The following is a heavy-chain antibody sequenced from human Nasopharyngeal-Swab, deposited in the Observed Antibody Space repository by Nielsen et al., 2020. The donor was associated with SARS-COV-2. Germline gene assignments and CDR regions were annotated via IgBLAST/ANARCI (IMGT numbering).Heavy chain of an antibody. D-gene: IGHD4-23*01. CDR2: IYSGGST. CDR3: ARDKGGNSPPYYFDY. Sequence: WILQPPGKGLEWVSVIYSGGSTYYADSVKGRFTISRDNSKNTLYLQMNSLRAEDTAVYYCARDKGGNSPPYYFDYWGQGTLVTVSS. V-gene: IGHV3-53*01. J-gene: IGHJ4*02.